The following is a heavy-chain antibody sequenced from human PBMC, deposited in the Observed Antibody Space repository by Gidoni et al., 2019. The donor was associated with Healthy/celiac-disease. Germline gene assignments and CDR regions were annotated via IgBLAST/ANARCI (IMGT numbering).Heavy chain of an antibody. CDR3: ARARRGNPVAGTYYYFDY. V-gene: IGHV3-7*01. Sequence: GLVQPGGSLRLSCAASGFTFSSYWMSWVRQAPGKGLEWVANIKQDGSEKYYVDSVKGRFTISRDNAKNSLYLQMNSLRAEDTAVYYCARARRGNPVAGTYYYFDYWGQGTLVTVSS. J-gene: IGHJ4*02. CDR2: IKQDGSEK. CDR1: GFTFSSYW. D-gene: IGHD6-19*01.